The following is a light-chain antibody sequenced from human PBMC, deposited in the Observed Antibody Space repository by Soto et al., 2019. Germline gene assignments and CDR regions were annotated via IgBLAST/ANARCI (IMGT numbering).Light chain of an antibody. CDR2: TAS. CDR1: QSIGIW. CDR3: QQYRDYSWT. V-gene: IGKV1-5*03. Sequence: IQMTQSPSTVSASVGDRVAITCRASQSIGIWLAWYQQKPGKAPRFLIYTASTLLGGVPSRFSGSESGTEFTPTISSLQPDDFATYYRQQYRDYSWTFGQGTKVQIK. J-gene: IGKJ1*01.